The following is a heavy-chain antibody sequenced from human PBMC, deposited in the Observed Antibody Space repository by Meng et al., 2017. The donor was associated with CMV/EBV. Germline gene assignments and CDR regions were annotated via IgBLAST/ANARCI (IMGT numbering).Heavy chain of an antibody. CDR3: ARDRVAAAGWYYYYGMDV. Sequence: GESLKISCAASGFTFSSYWMHWVRQAPGKGLVWVSRINSDGSSTSYADSVKGRFTISRDNAKNTLYLQMNSLRAEDTAVYYCARDRVAAAGWYYYYGMDVWGQGTTVTVSS. CDR2: INSDGSST. J-gene: IGHJ6*02. CDR1: GFTFSSYW. D-gene: IGHD6-13*01. V-gene: IGHV3-74*01.